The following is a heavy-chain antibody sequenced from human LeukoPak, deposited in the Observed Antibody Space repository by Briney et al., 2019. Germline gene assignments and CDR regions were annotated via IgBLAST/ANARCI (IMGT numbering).Heavy chain of an antibody. V-gene: IGHV3-21*01. CDR3: ARDGSSWYSYFDY. Sequence: NAGGSLRLSCAASGFTFSSYSMNWVRQAPGKGLEWVSSISSSSSYIYYADSVKDRFTISRDNAKNSLYLQMNSLRAEDTAVYYCARDGSSWYSYFDYWGQGTLVTVSS. J-gene: IGHJ4*02. CDR1: GFTFSSYS. D-gene: IGHD6-13*01. CDR2: ISSSSSYI.